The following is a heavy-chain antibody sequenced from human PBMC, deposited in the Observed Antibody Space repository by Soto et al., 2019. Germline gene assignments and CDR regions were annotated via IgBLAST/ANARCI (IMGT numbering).Heavy chain of an antibody. CDR3: ARGADYFDSSGYHTYYDAFDM. J-gene: IGHJ3*02. Sequence: PGGSLRLSCAASGFTFSRYKMNWVRQAPGKGLEWVSYISSSGSTIYYADSVKGRFTTSRDNAKNSLYLQMNSLRAEDTAVYYCARGADYFDSSGYHTYYDAFDMWGQGTMVTVSS. CDR1: GFTFSRYK. CDR2: ISSSGSTI. D-gene: IGHD3-22*01. V-gene: IGHV3-48*03.